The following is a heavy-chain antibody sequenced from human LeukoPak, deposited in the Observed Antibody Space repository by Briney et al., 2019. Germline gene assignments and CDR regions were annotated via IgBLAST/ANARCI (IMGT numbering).Heavy chain of an antibody. J-gene: IGHJ4*02. CDR3: AKSQYSFGSGSTRPLFDH. D-gene: IGHD3-10*01. CDR2: INPNSGGT. CDR1: GYTFTGYY. V-gene: IGHV1-2*02. Sequence: ASVKVSCKASGYTFTGYYMHWVRQAPGQGREWMGWINPNSGGTNYAQKFQGRVTMTRDTSISTAYMEMRGLTSDDTAICYCAKSQYSFGSGSTRPLFDHWGQGTLVTVSS.